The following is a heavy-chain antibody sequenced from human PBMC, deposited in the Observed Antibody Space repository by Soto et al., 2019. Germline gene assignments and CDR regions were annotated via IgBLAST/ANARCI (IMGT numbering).Heavy chain of an antibody. CDR1: GFSLSTSGVG. J-gene: IGHJ6*03. CDR3: AHSLGYSGYDPDYYYYYMDV. D-gene: IGHD5-12*01. Sequence: QITLKESGPTLVKPTQTLTLTCTFSGFSLSTSGVGVGWIRQPPGKALEWLALIYWDDDKRYSPSLKSRRTITKDTSTNQVVLTMTNIDPGDTATYYCAHSLGYSGYDPDYYYYYMDVWGKGTTVTVSS. CDR2: IYWDDDK. V-gene: IGHV2-5*02.